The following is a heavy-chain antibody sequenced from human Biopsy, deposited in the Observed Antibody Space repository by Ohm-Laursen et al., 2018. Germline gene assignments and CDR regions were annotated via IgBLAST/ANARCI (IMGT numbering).Heavy chain of an antibody. CDR1: GDSINNYY. Sequence: SDTLSLTCTVSGDSINNYYWSWIRQPAGKGLEWIGRIYTSGSPNYNPSLESRVTMSVDTSKNQFSLNLRSVTAADTAVYYCARGTGRYYVYGAFDIWGQGTVVTVSS. CDR2: IYTSGSP. V-gene: IGHV4-4*07. D-gene: IGHD1-26*01. J-gene: IGHJ3*02. CDR3: ARGTGRYYVYGAFDI.